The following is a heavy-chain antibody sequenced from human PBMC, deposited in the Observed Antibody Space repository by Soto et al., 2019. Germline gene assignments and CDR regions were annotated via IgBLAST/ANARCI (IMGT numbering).Heavy chain of an antibody. CDR1: GFSLSTGGVG. CDR3: AHRLSLSTTWNYGYMDV. V-gene: IGHV2-5*02. D-gene: IGHD3-16*01. Sequence: QITLKESGPTLVNPTQTLTLTCTFSGFSLSTGGVGVGWIRQPPGKALEWLALIYWDDDKRYSPALKSRLSVTKDTSKNQVVLTMTDGAPVDTATYYCAHRLSLSTTWNYGYMDVWGEGTTVTVSS. J-gene: IGHJ6*03. CDR2: IYWDDDK.